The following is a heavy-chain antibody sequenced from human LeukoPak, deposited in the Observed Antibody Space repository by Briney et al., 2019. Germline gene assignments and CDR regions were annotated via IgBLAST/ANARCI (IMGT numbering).Heavy chain of an antibody. V-gene: IGHV3-7*01. D-gene: IGHD3-22*01. Sequence: GGSLRLSCVASGFTFSTYWMSWVRQAPGKGLEGVANIKQDESEKNYVDSVKGRFTISRDNAKNTLYLQMNSLRADDTAVYYCATYSSDFGRLDPWGQGTQVTVSS. CDR2: IKQDESEK. J-gene: IGHJ5*02. CDR3: ATYSSDFGRLDP. CDR1: GFTFSTYW.